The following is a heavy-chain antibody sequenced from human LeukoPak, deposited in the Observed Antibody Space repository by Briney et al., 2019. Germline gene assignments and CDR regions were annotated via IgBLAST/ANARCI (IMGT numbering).Heavy chain of an antibody. CDR1: RFTFSSYG. J-gene: IGHJ4*02. D-gene: IGHD5-18*01. V-gene: IGHV3-33*06. CDR3: AKGCDTAPDY. CDR2: IWYDGSNK. Sequence: PGRSMILSCAASRFTFSSYGMHWVRQAPGKVLEWEAVIWYDGSNKYYADSVEGRFTISRDNSKNTLYLQMNSLRAEDTAVYYCAKGCDTAPDYWGQGTLVTVSS.